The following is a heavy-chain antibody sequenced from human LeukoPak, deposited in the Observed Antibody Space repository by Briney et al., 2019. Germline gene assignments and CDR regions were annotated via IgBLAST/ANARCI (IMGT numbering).Heavy chain of an antibody. CDR3: ARVAAAGTTFYYYNYMDV. D-gene: IGHD6-13*01. CDR1: GFTFSSYA. V-gene: IGHV3-30*04. Sequence: GGSLRLSCAASGFTFSSYAKHWVRQSPGKGLEWVAVISYDGSNKYYADSVKGRFTISRDNSKNTLYLQMNSLRAEDTAVYYCARVAAAGTTFYYYNYMDVWGKGTTVTVSS. J-gene: IGHJ6*03. CDR2: ISYDGSNK.